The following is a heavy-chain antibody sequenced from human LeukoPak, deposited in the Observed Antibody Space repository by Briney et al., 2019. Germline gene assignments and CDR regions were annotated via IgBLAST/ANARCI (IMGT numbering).Heavy chain of an antibody. CDR2: IKQDGSEK. CDR3: ARDPSSGPLYAFDI. J-gene: IGHJ3*02. V-gene: IGHV3-7*01. Sequence: GGSLRLSCAASGFTFSSYWMSWVRQAPGKGREWVANIKQDGSEKYYVDSVKGRFTISRDNAKNSLYLQMNSPRAEDTAVYYCARDPSSGPLYAFDIWGQGTMVTVSS. CDR1: GFTFSSYW.